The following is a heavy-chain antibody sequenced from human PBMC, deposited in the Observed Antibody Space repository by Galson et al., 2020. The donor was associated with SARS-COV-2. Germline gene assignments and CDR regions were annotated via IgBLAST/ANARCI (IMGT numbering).Heavy chain of an antibody. D-gene: IGHD4-4*01. CDR1: GFTFSSHA. V-gene: IGHV3-33*01. Sequence: GESLKISCAASGFTFSSHAIHWVRQAPGKGLEWVAQIWSDGSNKYYTDPVRGRFSISRDNSKNTVSLQMNSLRAEDTAVYYCARDGQSGAPYAFDFWCQGTTVTVSS. CDR3: ARDGQSGAPYAFDF. J-gene: IGHJ3*01. CDR2: IWSDGSNK.